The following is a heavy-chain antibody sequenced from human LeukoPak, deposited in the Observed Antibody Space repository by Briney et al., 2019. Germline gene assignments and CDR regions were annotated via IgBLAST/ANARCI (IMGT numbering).Heavy chain of an antibody. V-gene: IGHV3-30*02. CDR3: ARGNSNGFDI. Sequence: GSLRLSWAGSGFTFRYLCMGWVRQASGKGLGWVAFIRYDGTAQYYADSVKGRFTISRDNSKNTLYLQVNSVRAEDTAVYYCARGNSNGFDIWGQGTMVTVSS. J-gene: IGHJ3*02. D-gene: IGHD1-7*01. CDR1: GFTFRYLC. CDR2: IRYDGTAQ.